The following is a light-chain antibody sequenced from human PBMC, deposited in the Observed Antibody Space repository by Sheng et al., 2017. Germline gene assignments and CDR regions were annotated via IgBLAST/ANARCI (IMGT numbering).Light chain of an antibody. Sequence: QSALTQPPSASGSPGQSVTISCTGTSSDVGGSNYVSWFQQHPGKAPKLVIFEVNKRPSGVPYRFSGSKSGNTASLTISGLQAEDEADYYCSSLTSSSSIVFGIGTKVTVL. CDR1: SSDVGGSNY. J-gene: IGLJ1*01. CDR3: SSLTSSSSIV. V-gene: IGLV2-8*01. CDR2: EVN.